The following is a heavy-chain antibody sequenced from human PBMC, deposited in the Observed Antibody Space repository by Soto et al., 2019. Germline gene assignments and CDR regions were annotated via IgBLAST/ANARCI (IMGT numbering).Heavy chain of an antibody. D-gene: IGHD2-8*02. CDR1: GGSFSGYY. J-gene: IGHJ4*02. V-gene: IGHV4-34*01. CDR2: INHSGST. Sequence: QVQLQQWGAGLLKPSETLSLTCAVYGGSFSGYYWTWIRQPPGTGLEWIGEINHSGSTNYNPSLKSRVTISVYPSKNQFSLKLTSVPAAAPAVYFCARDKITGLFDYWGQGTLVTVSS. CDR3: ARDKITGLFDY.